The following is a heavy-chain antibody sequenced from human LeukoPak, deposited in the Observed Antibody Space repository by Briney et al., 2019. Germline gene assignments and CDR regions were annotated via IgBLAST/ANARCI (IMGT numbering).Heavy chain of an antibody. CDR3: ARGVLTGDPDY. Sequence: GGSLRLSCAASGFTFSSYSMNWVRQAPGKGLEWVSSISSSSSYIYYADSVQGRFTISRDNAKNSLYLQMNSLGAKDTAVYYCARGVLTGDPDYWGQGTLVTVSS. V-gene: IGHV3-21*01. CDR1: GFTFSSYS. CDR2: ISSSSSYI. D-gene: IGHD7-27*01. J-gene: IGHJ4*02.